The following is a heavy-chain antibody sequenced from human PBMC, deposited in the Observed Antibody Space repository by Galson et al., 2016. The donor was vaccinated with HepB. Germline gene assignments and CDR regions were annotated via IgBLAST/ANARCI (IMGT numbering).Heavy chain of an antibody. CDR2: IKQDGSEK. V-gene: IGHV3-7*01. CDR3: AKEGPFSWNDY. J-gene: IGHJ4*02. Sequence: SLRLSCAASGFTFTTYWMTWVRQAPGKGLEWVANIKQDGSEKYYVDSVKGRFTISRDSAKNSLFLQMNSLRSEDTAIYYCAKEGPFSWNDYWGQGTLVTVSS. CDR1: GFTFTTYW. D-gene: IGHD6-13*01.